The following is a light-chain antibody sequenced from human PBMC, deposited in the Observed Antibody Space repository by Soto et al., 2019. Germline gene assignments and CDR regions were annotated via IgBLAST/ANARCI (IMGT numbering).Light chain of an antibody. Sequence: AIRMTQSPSSLSASTGDRVTITCRASQGISSYLAWYQQKPGKAPKLLIYAASTLQSGVPSRFSGSGSGTDFTLTISCLQSEDFATYYCQQYCSYPPFTFGQGTRLEI. CDR1: QGISSY. J-gene: IGKJ5*01. CDR2: AAS. V-gene: IGKV1-8*01. CDR3: QQYCSYPPFT.